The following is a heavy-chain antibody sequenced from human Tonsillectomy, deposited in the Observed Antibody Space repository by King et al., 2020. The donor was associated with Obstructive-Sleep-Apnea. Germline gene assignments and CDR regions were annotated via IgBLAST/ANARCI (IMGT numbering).Heavy chain of an antibody. CDR1: GGSISGYY. CDR2: IYSSGTT. V-gene: IGHV4-59*01. Sequence: QLQESGPGLVKPSETLSLTCTVSGGSISGYYWSWIRQPPGKGIEWIAYIYSSGTTNYSPSLKSRVTISVDTSKNLFSLKLNSVTAADTAVYYCARQANSYLTLGWFDPWGQGTLVTVSS. CDR3: ARQANSYLTLGWFDP. D-gene: IGHD1-26*01. J-gene: IGHJ5*02.